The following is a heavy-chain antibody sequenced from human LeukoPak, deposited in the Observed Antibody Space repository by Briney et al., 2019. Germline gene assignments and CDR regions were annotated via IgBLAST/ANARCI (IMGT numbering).Heavy chain of an antibody. J-gene: IGHJ4*02. CDR3: ARWGESNDYGDRPGGFWY. D-gene: IGHD4-17*01. Sequence: AASVKVSCKASGYTFTGYYMHWVRQAPGQGLEWMGRINPNSGGTNYAQKFQGRVTMTRDTSISTAYMELSRLRSDDTAVYYCARWGESNDYGDRPGGFWYWGQGTLVTVSS. CDR2: INPNSGGT. CDR1: GYTFTGYY. V-gene: IGHV1-2*06.